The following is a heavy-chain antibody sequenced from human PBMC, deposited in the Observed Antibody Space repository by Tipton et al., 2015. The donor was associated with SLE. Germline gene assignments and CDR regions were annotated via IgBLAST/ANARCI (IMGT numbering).Heavy chain of an antibody. V-gene: IGHV4-34*01. CDR2: INHSGRI. CDR1: GESLSGHY. CDR3: ARHADRIFGVPY. D-gene: IGHD3-3*02. Sequence: TLSLTCTVYGESLSGHYWIWIRQPPGKGLEWIGDINHSGRIDYNPSLMSRVTISEATSTNQFSLTLTSVTAADTALYYCARHADRIFGVPYWGQGTLVTVSS. J-gene: IGHJ4*02.